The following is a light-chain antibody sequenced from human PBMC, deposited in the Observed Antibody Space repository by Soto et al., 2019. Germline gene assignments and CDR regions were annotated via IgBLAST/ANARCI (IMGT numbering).Light chain of an antibody. CDR1: QSISSW. V-gene: IGKV1-5*03. Sequence: DIQMTQSPSTLSASVGDRVTITCRASQSISSWLAWYQQKPGKAPKLLIYKASSLQSGVPSRFSGSGSGTEFTLTISSLQPDDFATYYCQQHNTDPWTFGQGTQVEIK. CDR2: KAS. CDR3: QQHNTDPWT. J-gene: IGKJ1*01.